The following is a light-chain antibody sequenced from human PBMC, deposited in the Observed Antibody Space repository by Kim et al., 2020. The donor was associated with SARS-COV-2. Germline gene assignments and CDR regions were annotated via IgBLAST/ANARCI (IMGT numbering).Light chain of an antibody. CDR3: QQSYSTPYT. CDR2: AAS. CDR1: QSSSSY. Sequence: SSSVGDRLTITCLASQSSSSYLNWYQQKPGKAPKLLIYAASSLQSGVPSRFSGSGSGTDFTLTISSLQPEDFATYYCQQSYSTPYTFGQGTKLEIK. J-gene: IGKJ2*01. V-gene: IGKV1-39*01.